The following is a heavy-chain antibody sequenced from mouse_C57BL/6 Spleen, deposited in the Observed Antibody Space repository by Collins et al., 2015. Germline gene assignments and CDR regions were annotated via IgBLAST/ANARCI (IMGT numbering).Heavy chain of an antibody. D-gene: IGHD2-3*01. J-gene: IGHJ4*01. CDR3: ARWLLYYAMDY. V-gene: IGHV1S81*02. CDR2: INPSNGRT. Sequence: QVQLQQPGAELVKPGASVKLSCKASGYTFTSYWMHWVKQRPGQGLEWIGEINPSNGRTNYNEKFKSKATLTVDKSSSTAYMQLSSLTSEDSAVYCCARWLLYYAMDYWGQGTSVTVSS. CDR1: GYTFTSYW.